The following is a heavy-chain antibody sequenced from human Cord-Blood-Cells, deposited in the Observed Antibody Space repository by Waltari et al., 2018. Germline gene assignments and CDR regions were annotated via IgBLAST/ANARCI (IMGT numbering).Heavy chain of an antibody. CDR3: ASENSGYDDAFDI. CDR2: IIPIFGTA. J-gene: IGHJ3*02. V-gene: IGHV1-69*01. D-gene: IGHD5-12*01. Sequence: QAQLVQSGAEVKKPGSSVKVSCKASAGTSSSYAISWAGQAPGQGLEWMGGIIPIFGTANYAQKFQGRVTSTADESTSTAYMELSSLRSEDTAVYYCASENSGYDDAFDIWGQGTMVTVSS. CDR1: AGTSSSYA.